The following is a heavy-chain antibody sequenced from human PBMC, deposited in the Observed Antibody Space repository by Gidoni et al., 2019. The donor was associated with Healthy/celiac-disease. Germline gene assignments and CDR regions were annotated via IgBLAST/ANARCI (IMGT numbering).Heavy chain of an antibody. J-gene: IGHJ4*02. CDR3: ARGGKLGPFDY. D-gene: IGHD6-6*01. CDR1: GGSFSGYY. CDR2: INHSGST. V-gene: IGHV4-34*01. Sequence: QVQLQQWGAGLLKPSETLSLTCAVYGGSFSGYYWSLIRQPPGKGLEWMGEINHSGSTNDNPSLKSRVTISVDTSKNQFSLKLSSVTAADTAVYYCARGGKLGPFDYWGQGTLVTVSS.